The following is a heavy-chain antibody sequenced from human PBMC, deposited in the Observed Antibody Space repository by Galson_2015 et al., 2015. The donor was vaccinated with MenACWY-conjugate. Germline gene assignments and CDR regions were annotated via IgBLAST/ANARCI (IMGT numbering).Heavy chain of an antibody. CDR1: AFTFSNAY. CDR2: IKSHTDGGKI. D-gene: IGHD2-21*01. J-gene: IGHJ6*03. Sequence: SLSLSCAGSAFTFSNAYMSWVRQAPGKGLEWVGRIKSHTDGGKIDYAAPVKGRFTISRDDSKNTLYLQMNSLKIEDTAVYYCTTHNPDSWGGLLFHFYMDVWGKGTTVTVSS. V-gene: IGHV3-15*01. CDR3: TTHNPDSWGGLLFHFYMDV.